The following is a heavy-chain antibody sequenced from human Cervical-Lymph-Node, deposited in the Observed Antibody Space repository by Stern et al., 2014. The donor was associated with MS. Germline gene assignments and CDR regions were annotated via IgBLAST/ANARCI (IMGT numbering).Heavy chain of an antibody. CDR3: ARTYGYGYFDY. V-gene: IGHV2-5*02. CDR1: GFSLSTSGVG. J-gene: IGHJ4*02. D-gene: IGHD5-18*01. CDR2: IYWDEDK. Sequence: QVTLKESGPTLVKPTQTLKLPCTFSGFSLSTSGVGVGWIRQPPGKALEWLAVIYWDEDKRSRPFLKSRFTITKDTSKNQVVLTMTNMGPVDTATYYCARTYGYGYFDYWGQGTLVTVSS.